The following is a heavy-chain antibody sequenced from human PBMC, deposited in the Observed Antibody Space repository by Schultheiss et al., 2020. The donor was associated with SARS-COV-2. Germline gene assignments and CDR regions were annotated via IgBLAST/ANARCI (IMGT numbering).Heavy chain of an antibody. CDR3: ARSASGWHESWFDP. V-gene: IGHV4-34*01. CDR1: GGSFSGYY. J-gene: IGHJ5*02. D-gene: IGHD6-19*01. CDR2: INHSGST. Sequence: SETLSLTCAVYGGSFSGYYWSWIRQPPGKGLEWIGEINHSGSTNYNPSLKSRVTISVDTSKNQFSLKLSSVTAADTAVYYCARSASGWHESWFDPWGQGTLVTVSS.